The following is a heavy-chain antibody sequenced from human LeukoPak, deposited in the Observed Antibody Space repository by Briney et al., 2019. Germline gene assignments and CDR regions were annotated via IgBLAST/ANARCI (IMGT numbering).Heavy chain of an antibody. CDR1: GGTFSSYA. CDR3: ARYRTALGSWYEDY. D-gene: IGHD6-13*01. J-gene: IGHJ4*02. CDR2: IIPILGIA. V-gene: IGHV1-69*04. Sequence: SVKVSCKASGGTFSSYAISWVRQAPGQGLEWMGRIIPILGIANYAQKFQGRVTITADKSTSTAYMELSSLRSEDTAVYYCARYRTALGSWYEDYWGQGTLVTVSS.